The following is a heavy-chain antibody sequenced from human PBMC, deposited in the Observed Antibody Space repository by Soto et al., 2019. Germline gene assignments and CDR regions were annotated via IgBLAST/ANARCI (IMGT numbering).Heavy chain of an antibody. CDR2: LSSKAQGGTA. D-gene: IGHD2-15*01. V-gene: IGHV3-49*04. CDR1: GCTFGDYA. J-gene: IGHJ4*02. Sequence: GGSLRRSCTASGCTFGDYAMSWVRQAPGKGLECVLCLSSKAQGGTAKLAAPVKWRITTLRADSKSIADFQMNSPLTVDAAVYYCITVPISQGHCNYWGKVSLVTVS. CDR3: ITVPISQGHCNY.